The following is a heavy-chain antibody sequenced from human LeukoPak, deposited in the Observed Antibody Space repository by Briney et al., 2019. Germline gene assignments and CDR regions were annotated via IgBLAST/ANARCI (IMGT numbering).Heavy chain of an antibody. D-gene: IGHD5-24*01. CDR1: GGTFSSYA. CDR3: ARDGDSMATIYY. CDR2: IIPIFGTT. V-gene: IGHV1-69*06. J-gene: IGHJ4*02. Sequence: ASVKVSCKASGGTFSSYAISWVRQAPGQGLDWMGGIIPIFGTTNYAQKFQGRVTITADKSTSTAYMELSSLRSEDTAVYYCARDGDSMATIYYWGQGTLVTVSS.